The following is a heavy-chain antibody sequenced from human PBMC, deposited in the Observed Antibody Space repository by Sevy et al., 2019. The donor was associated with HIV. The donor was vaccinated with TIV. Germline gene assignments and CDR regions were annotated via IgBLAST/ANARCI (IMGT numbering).Heavy chain of an antibody. D-gene: IGHD3-22*01. Sequence: GGSLRLSCAASGFTFSSYSMTWVRQAPEKGLEWVANIKRDGSEKSYLDSVKGRFTISRDNSKNSLYLQMNSLRAEDTAVYYCARDSTYFDGTYYYDNFDIWGQGTMVTVSS. CDR3: ARDSTYFDGTYYYDNFDI. J-gene: IGHJ3*02. V-gene: IGHV3-7*01. CDR2: IKRDGSEK. CDR1: GFTFSSYS.